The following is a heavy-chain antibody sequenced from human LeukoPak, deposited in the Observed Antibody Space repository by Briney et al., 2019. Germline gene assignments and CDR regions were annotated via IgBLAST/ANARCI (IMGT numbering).Heavy chain of an antibody. J-gene: IGHJ5*02. Sequence: SETLSLTCAVYGGSFSGYYWSWIRQPPGKGLEWIGEINHSGSTNYNPSLTSRVTISVDTYKNQFSLTLSSVTAADTAVYYCARGNGWVCSSTSCYNWFDPWGQGTLVTVSS. CDR1: GGSFSGYY. D-gene: IGHD2-2*01. CDR2: INHSGST. CDR3: ARGNGWVCSSTSCYNWFDP. V-gene: IGHV4-34*01.